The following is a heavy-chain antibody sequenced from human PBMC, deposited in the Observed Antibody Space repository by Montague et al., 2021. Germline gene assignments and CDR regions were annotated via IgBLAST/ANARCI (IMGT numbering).Heavy chain of an antibody. CDR3: ARERDRYYYMDI. J-gene: IGHJ6*03. CDR1: GGSISNYF. V-gene: IGHV4-59*12. Sequence: SETLSLTCTVSGGSISNYFWTWIRQPPGKGLEWIGFISYSGRTNFNPSLKSRVTISLDTSKNHFSLKLSSVTAADTAMYYCARERDRYYYMDIWGKGTTITASS. CDR2: ISYSGRT.